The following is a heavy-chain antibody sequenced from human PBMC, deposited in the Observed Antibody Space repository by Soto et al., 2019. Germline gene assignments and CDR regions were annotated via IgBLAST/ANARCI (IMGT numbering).Heavy chain of an antibody. CDR1: GFRFTSYS. D-gene: IGHD4-17*01. J-gene: IGHJ4*02. CDR3: ARWIDNGYFDY. Sequence: QGQLVQYGAEAKKPGASVKVCCGTSGFRFTSYSFHWVRQAPAQGLQWMGWLNAGRGKTKYSQQFQGRVTFTWGTSANTVYMELSRLTYEDTSIFDCARWIDNGYFDYWGQGPLVTVSA. CDR2: LNAGRGKT. V-gene: IGHV1-3*01.